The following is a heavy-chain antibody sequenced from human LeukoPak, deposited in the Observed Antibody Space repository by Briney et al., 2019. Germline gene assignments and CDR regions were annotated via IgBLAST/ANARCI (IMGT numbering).Heavy chain of an antibody. CDR3: ARVGWELRSYDY. D-gene: IGHD1-26*01. CDR1: GGSVSDYY. CDR2: IYYTGT. Sequence: SETLSLTCTVSGGSVSDYYWSWIRQSPGKGLEWIGYIYYTGTSYNPSLKSRVTISADTSKNQFSLNLSSVTAADTAVYYCARVGWELRSYDYWGQGTLVTVSS. V-gene: IGHV4-59*02. J-gene: IGHJ4*02.